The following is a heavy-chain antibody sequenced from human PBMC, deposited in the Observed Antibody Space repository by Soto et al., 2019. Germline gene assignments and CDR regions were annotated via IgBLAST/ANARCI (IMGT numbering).Heavy chain of an antibody. Sequence: TGGSLRLSCAASGFTFSSYAMSWVRQAPGEGLEWVSAISGSGGSTYYADSVKGRFTISRDNSKNTLYLQMNSLRAEDTAVYYCAKVAGTSPTIFGVVTISGRDYYYYMDVWGKGTTVTVSS. CDR1: GFTFSSYA. CDR3: AKVAGTSPTIFGVVTISGRDYYYYMDV. D-gene: IGHD3-3*01. CDR2: ISGSGGST. J-gene: IGHJ6*03. V-gene: IGHV3-23*01.